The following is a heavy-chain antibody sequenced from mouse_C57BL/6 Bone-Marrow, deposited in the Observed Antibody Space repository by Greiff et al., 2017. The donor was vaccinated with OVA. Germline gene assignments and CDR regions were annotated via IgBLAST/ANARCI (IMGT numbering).Heavy chain of an antibody. D-gene: IGHD4-1*01. Sequence: VQLQQPGAELVMPGASVKLSCKASGYTFTSYWMHWVKQRPGHGLEWIGEIDPSDSYTNYNQKFKGKSTLTVDKSSSTAYMQLSSLTSEDSAVYYCARYWDYWGQGTTLTVSS. CDR1: GYTFTSYW. V-gene: IGHV1-69*01. J-gene: IGHJ2*01. CDR2: IDPSDSYT. CDR3: ARYWDY.